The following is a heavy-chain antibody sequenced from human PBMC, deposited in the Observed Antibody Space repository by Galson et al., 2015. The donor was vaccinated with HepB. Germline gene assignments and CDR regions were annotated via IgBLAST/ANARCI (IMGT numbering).Heavy chain of an antibody. Sequence: SLRLSCAASGFTFSSYAMHWVRQAPGKGLEWVAAISYDGSNKYYADSVKGRFTISRDNSKNTLYLQMNSLRAEDTAVYYCVRYRGATTGPSDYWGQGTLVTVSS. CDR1: GFTFSSYA. CDR3: VRYRGATTGPSDY. D-gene: IGHD1-1*01. V-gene: IGHV3-30*04. CDR2: ISYDGSNK. J-gene: IGHJ4*02.